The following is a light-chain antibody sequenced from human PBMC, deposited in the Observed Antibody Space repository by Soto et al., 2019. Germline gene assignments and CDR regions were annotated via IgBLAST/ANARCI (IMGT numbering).Light chain of an antibody. CDR1: SSDVGGYNS. CDR2: DVS. V-gene: IGLV2-14*01. Sequence: QSALTQPASVSGSPGQSITISCTGTSSDVGGYNSVSWYQQHPGKAPKLMIYDVSNRPSGVSSRFSGSKSGNTASLTISGLQAEDEAAYYCSSYTSSSTPWVFGGGTKLTVL. J-gene: IGLJ2*01. CDR3: SSYTSSSTPWV.